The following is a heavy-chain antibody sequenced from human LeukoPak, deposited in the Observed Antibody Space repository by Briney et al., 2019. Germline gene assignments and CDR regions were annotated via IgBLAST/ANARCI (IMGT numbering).Heavy chain of an antibody. D-gene: IGHD5-18*01. CDR1: GYTFTSYY. CDR2: INPSGGST. V-gene: IGHV1-46*01. J-gene: IGHJ4*02. Sequence: ASVQVSCQASGYTFTSYYMHWVRQAPGQGLERMGIINPSGGSTSYAQKFQGRVTMTRDTSTSTVYMELSSLRSEDTAVYYCARGAQQDSYTSYFDYWGQGTLVTVSS. CDR3: ARGAQQDSYTSYFDY.